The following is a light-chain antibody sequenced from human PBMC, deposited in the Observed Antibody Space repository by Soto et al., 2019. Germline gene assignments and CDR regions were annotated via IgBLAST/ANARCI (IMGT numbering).Light chain of an antibody. CDR3: QSYDSSMSIYV. J-gene: IGLJ1*01. Sequence: QSVLTQPPSVSGAPGQRVTISCIGSRSNIGAAYDAHWYQHLPGAAPKLLIYGNSNRPSGVPDRFSGSKSGTSASLAITGLQDEDEADYYCQSYDSSMSIYVFGSGTKVTVL. CDR2: GNS. V-gene: IGLV1-40*01. CDR1: RSNIGAAYD.